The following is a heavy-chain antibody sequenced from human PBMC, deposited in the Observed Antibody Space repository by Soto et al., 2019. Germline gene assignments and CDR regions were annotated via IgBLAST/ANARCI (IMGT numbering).Heavy chain of an antibody. CDR3: AKDRVPNDSSGYYSIVIES. Sequence: ETLSLTCTVSGGSISSYYWSWVRQVPGKGLEWVSAISSGAGTYYVDSVKGRFTISRDNSKNTLYLQMNSLRAEDTAVYSCAKDRVPNDSSGYYSIVIESWGQGTLVTVSS. V-gene: IGHV3-53*01. J-gene: IGHJ4*02. D-gene: IGHD3-22*01. CDR2: ISSGAGT. CDR1: GGSISSYY.